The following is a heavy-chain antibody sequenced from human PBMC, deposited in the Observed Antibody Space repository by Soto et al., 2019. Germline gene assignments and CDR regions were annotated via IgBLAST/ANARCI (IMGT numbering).Heavy chain of an antibody. CDR1: GFTFSDYY. CDR3: ARDAVRYYYYGSGSQAPAPSYYYYYGMDV. V-gene: IGHV3-11*05. CDR2: ISSSSSYT. D-gene: IGHD3-10*01. J-gene: IGHJ6*02. Sequence: GGSLRLSCAASGFTFSDYYMSWIRQAPGKGLEWVSYISSSSSYTNYADSVKGRFTISRDNAKNSLYLQMNSLRAEDTAVYYCARDAVRYYYYGSGSQAPAPSYYYYYGMDVWGQGT.